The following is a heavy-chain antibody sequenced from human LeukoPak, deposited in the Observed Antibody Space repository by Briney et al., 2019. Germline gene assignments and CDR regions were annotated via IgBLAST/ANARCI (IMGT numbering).Heavy chain of an antibody. Sequence: PGGSLRLSCTASGFTFGDYAMSWFRQAPGKGLEWVGFIRSKAYGGTTEYAASVKGRSTISRDDSKSIAYLQMNSLKTEDTAVYYCTRDRLLFLSDYYGMDVWGQGTTVTVSS. J-gene: IGHJ6*02. V-gene: IGHV3-49*03. CDR3: TRDRLLFLSDYYGMDV. D-gene: IGHD2-21*02. CDR1: GFTFGDYA. CDR2: IRSKAYGGTT.